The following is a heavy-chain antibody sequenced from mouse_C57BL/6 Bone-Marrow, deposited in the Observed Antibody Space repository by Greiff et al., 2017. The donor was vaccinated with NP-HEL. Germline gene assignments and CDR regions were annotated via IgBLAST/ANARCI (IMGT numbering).Heavy chain of an antibody. J-gene: IGHJ3*01. CDR2: IYPRSGNT. V-gene: IGHV1-81*01. CDR3: ARAGYYGSIFAY. Sequence: QVHVKQSGAELVRPGSSVKLSCKASGYTFTSYGISWVKQRTGPGLEWIGEIYPRSGNTYYNEKFKGKATLTADKSSSTAYMDLRSLTSEDSAVYFCARAGYYGSIFAYWGQGTLVTVSA. CDR1: GYTFTSYG. D-gene: IGHD1-1*01.